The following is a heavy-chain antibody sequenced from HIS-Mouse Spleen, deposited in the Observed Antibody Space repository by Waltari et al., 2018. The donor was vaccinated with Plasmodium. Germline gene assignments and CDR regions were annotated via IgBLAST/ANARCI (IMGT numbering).Heavy chain of an antibody. CDR2: IYSGGST. J-gene: IGHJ3*02. Sequence: EVQLVESGGGLIQPGGSLRLSCEASGFTVVSNYMDWFGQAPGKGLGWVSVIYSGGSTYYADSVKCRFTISRDNSKNTLYLQMNSLRAEDTAVYYCASKTTVTNHAFDIWGQGTMVTVSS. CDR3: ASKTTVTNHAFDI. V-gene: IGHV3-53*01. D-gene: IGHD4-17*01. CDR1: GFTVVSNY.